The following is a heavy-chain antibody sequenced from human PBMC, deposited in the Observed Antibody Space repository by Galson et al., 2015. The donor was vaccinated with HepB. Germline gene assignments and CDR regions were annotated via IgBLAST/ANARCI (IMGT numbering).Heavy chain of an antibody. V-gene: IGHV5-51*03. CDR1: GYSFTSYW. CDR2: IYPGDSDT. J-gene: IGHJ4*02. Sequence: QSGAEVKKPGESLKISCKGSGYSFTSYWIGWVRQMPGKGLEWMGIIYPGDSDTRYSPSFQGQVTISADKSISTAYLQWSSLKASDTAMYYCARETVYDSSGFYPFDYWGQGTLVTVSS. D-gene: IGHD3-22*01. CDR3: ARETVYDSSGFYPFDY.